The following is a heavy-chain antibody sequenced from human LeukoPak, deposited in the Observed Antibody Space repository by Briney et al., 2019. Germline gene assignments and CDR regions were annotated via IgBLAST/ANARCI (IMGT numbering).Heavy chain of an antibody. CDR3: ARRYGSGSYPLSWFDP. D-gene: IGHD3-10*01. CDR1: GGSISSYY. Sequence: PSETLSLTCTVSGGSISSYYWSRIRQPPGKGLEWIGYIYYSGSTNYNPSLKSRVTISVDTSKNQFSLKLSSVTAADTAVYYCARRYGSGSYPLSWFDPWGQGTLVTVSS. V-gene: IGHV4-59*01. CDR2: IYYSGST. J-gene: IGHJ5*02.